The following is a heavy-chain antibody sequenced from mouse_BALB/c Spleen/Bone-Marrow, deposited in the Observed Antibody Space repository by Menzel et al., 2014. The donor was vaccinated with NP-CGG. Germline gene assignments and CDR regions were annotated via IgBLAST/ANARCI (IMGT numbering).Heavy chain of an antibody. V-gene: IGHV1-69*02. CDR3: ARGGDNFAWFAY. D-gene: IGHD1-3*01. CDR2: VGPSDGYT. J-gene: IGHJ3*01. CDR1: GYTFTTYW. Sequence: QVQLQQSGAELVTPGDSVKLSCKASGYTFTTYWMHWVKQSPGHGLEWIGQVGPSDGYTNYSQMFKGKATLTVDNSSSTAYMQHSSLSSEDSAVYYCARGGDNFAWFAYWGQGTLVTVSA.